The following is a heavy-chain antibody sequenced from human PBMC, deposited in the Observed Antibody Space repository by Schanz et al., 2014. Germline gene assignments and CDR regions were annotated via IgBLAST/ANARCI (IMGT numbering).Heavy chain of an antibody. CDR1: GYTFTSYY. J-gene: IGHJ4*02. V-gene: IGHV1-46*03. CDR2: ITPSGDST. CDR3: VRTSRYSSGWYFDY. D-gene: IGHD6-19*01. Sequence: QVHLVQSGAEVKKPGASVKVSCKASGYTFTSYYMHWVRQAPGQGLEWMGIITPSGDSTSYAQSFEGRVTMTRDASTSTVYMELSSLRSEDTAVYYCVRTSRYSSGWYFDYWGQGTLVSVSS.